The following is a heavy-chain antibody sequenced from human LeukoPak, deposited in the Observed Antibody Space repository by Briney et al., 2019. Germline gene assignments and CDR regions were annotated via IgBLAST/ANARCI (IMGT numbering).Heavy chain of an antibody. CDR1: GYTFTSYG. CDR2: ISAYNGNT. Sequence: GASAKVSCKASGYTFTSYGISWVRQAPGQGLEGMGWISAYNGNTNYAQKLQGRVTMTTDTSTSTAYMELRSLRSDDTAVYYCARDGWDGYNYVFDYWGQGTLVTVSS. CDR3: ARDGWDGYNYVFDY. V-gene: IGHV1-18*01. J-gene: IGHJ4*02. D-gene: IGHD5-24*01.